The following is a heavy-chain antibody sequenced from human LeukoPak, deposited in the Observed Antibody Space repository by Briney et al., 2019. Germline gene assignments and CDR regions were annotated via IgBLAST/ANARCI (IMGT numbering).Heavy chain of an antibody. J-gene: IGHJ4*02. CDR1: GXTFSSYG. Sequence: PGGSLRLSCAASGXTFSSYGMHWVRQAPGKGLEWVAVIWYDGSNKYYADSVKGRFTISRDNSKNTLYLQMNSLRAEDTAVYYCARVGYSSSWDRYYFDYWGQGTLVTVSS. V-gene: IGHV3-33*01. D-gene: IGHD6-13*01. CDR3: ARVGYSSSWDRYYFDY. CDR2: IWYDGSNK.